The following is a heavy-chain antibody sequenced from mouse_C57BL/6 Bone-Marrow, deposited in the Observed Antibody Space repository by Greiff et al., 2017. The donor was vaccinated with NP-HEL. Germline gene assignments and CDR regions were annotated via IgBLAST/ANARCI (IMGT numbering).Heavy chain of an antibody. D-gene: IGHD1-1*01. CDR3: ARDTTVVAWFAY. V-gene: IGHV5-4*01. Sequence: EVHLVESGGGLVKPGGSLKLSCAASGFTFSSYAMSWVRQTPEKRLEWVATISDGGSYTYYPDNVKGRFTISRDNAKNNLYLQMSHLKSEDTAMYYCARDTTVVAWFAYWGQGTLVTVSA. CDR2: ISDGGSYT. CDR1: GFTFSSYA. J-gene: IGHJ3*01.